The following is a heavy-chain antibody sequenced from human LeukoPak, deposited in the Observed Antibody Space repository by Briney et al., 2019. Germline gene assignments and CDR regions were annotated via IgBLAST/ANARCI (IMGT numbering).Heavy chain of an antibody. D-gene: IGHD3-10*01. CDR2: VYTSGST. Sequence: KSSETLSLTCTVSGGSISNDYWSWIRQAAGKELEWIGRVYTSGSTNYNPSLKSRVTISLDKSKKQFSLNLNSVTAADTAVYYCARGGTYGSERKQHTTLDYWGQGTLVTVSS. CDR3: ARGGTYGSERKQHTTLDY. CDR1: GGSISNDY. V-gene: IGHV4-4*07. J-gene: IGHJ4*02.